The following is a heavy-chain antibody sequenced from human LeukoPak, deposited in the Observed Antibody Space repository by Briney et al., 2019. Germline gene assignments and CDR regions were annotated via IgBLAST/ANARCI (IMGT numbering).Heavy chain of an antibody. J-gene: IGHJ2*01. CDR1: GFTFDDYA. Sequence: AGGSLRLSCAASGFTFDDYAMHWVRQAPGKGLEWVSGISWNSGSIGYADSVKGRFTISRDNAKNSLYLQMNSLRAEDMALYYCAKDRLDYYDSSVPGYFDLWGRGTLVTVSS. V-gene: IGHV3-9*03. D-gene: IGHD3-22*01. CDR2: ISWNSGSI. CDR3: AKDRLDYYDSSVPGYFDL.